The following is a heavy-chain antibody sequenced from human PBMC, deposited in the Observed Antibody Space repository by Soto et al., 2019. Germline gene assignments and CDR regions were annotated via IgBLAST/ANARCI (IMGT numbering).Heavy chain of an antibody. Sequence: GASVKVSCKASGYTFSTYVMNWVRQAPGQRHEWMGWINAGNGNTKYSQKFQGRVTITRATSATTAYMALSSLRSEDTAVYYCARGVSTVTPNWFDPLGQGTLVTFSS. CDR3: ARGVSTVTPNWFDP. J-gene: IGHJ5*02. V-gene: IGHV1-3*01. CDR1: GYTFSTYV. CDR2: INAGNGNT. D-gene: IGHD4-17*01.